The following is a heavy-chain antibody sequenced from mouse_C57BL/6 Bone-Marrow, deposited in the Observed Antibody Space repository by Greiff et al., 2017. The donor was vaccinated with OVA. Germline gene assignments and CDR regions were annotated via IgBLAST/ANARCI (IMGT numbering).Heavy chain of an antibody. D-gene: IGHD2-4*01. Sequence: EVQGVESGGGLVKPGGSLKLSCAASGFTFSDYGMHWVRQAPEKGLEWVAYISSGSSTIYYADTVKGRFTISRDNAKNTLFLQMTSLRSEDTAMYYCARLYYDYALYWYFDVWGTGTTVTVSS. CDR1: GFTFSDYG. CDR3: ARLYYDYALYWYFDV. J-gene: IGHJ1*03. V-gene: IGHV5-17*01. CDR2: ISSGSSTI.